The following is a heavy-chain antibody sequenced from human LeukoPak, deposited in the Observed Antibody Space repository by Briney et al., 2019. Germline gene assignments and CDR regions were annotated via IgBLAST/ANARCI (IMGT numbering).Heavy chain of an antibody. D-gene: IGHD5-18*01. CDR3: ASAEGFSYGHNWFDP. CDR1: GFTFSSYW. Sequence: GGSLRLPCAASGFTFSSYWMSWVRQAPGKGLEWVANIKQDGSEKYYVDSVKGRFTISRDNAKNSLYLQMNSLRAEDTAVYYCASAEGFSYGHNWFDPWGQGTLVTVSS. CDR2: IKQDGSEK. V-gene: IGHV3-7*01. J-gene: IGHJ5*02.